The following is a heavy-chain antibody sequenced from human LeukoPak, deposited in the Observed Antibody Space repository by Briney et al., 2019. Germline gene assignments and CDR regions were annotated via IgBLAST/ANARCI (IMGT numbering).Heavy chain of an antibody. CDR1: GGSISSSSYY. V-gene: IGHV4-39*01. CDR3: AICYGANEGSFDY. Sequence: PSETLSLTCTVSGGSISSSSYYWGWVRQPPGKGLEWIGSIYYSGGTYYNPSLKSRVTISVDTSKNQFSLKLSSVTAADTAVYYCAICYGANEGSFDYWGQGTLVTVSS. CDR2: IYYSGGT. J-gene: IGHJ4*02. D-gene: IGHD4-23*01.